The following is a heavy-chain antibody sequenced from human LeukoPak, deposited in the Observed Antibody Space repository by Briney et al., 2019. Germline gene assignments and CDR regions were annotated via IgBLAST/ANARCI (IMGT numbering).Heavy chain of an antibody. Sequence: GGSLRLSCAASGCTFSNAWMSWVRQAPGKGLEWVGHIKSKTDGETTDYAAPVKGRFTISRDDSKNTLYLQMNSLKTEDTAVYYCTTGRSGYYSIYYYYYYMDVWGKGTTVTVSS. CDR3: TTGRSGYYSIYYYYYYMDV. V-gene: IGHV3-15*01. CDR1: GCTFSNAW. CDR2: IKSKTDGETT. J-gene: IGHJ6*03. D-gene: IGHD3-3*01.